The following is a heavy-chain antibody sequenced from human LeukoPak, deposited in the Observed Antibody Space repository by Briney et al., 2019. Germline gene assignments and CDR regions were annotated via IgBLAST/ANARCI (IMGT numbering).Heavy chain of an antibody. V-gene: IGHV3-73*01. D-gene: IGHD2-15*01. CDR2: IRSKANSYAT. CDR1: GFTFSGSA. CDR3: AKDTLVVVNRPDEDY. Sequence: GGSLRLSCAASGFTFSGSAMHWVRQASGKGLEWVGRIRSKANSYATAYAASVKGRFTISRDDSKNTAYLQMNSLRAEDTAVYYCAKDTLVVVNRPDEDYWGQGTLVTVSS. J-gene: IGHJ4*02.